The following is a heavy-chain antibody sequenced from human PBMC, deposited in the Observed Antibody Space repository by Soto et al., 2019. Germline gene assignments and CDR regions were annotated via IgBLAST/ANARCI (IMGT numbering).Heavy chain of an antibody. CDR1: GYTFTSYY. V-gene: IGHV1-46*01. D-gene: IGHD5-18*01. J-gene: IGHJ6*02. Sequence: SSVKGSSKAVGYTFTSYYIHWVRQAPGQGLEWMGIFNPTGDTASYAQKLQGRVTMTRDTSTGTAYMELGSLRSEDTAVYYCARGGRIVDTGIGYYYYHAMDVWGQGTTVPVSS. CDR2: FNPTGDTA. CDR3: ARGGRIVDTGIGYYYYHAMDV.